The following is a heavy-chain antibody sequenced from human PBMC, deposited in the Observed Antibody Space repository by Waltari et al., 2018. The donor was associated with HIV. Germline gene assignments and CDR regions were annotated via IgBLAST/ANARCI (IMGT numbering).Heavy chain of an antibody. CDR3: ARGVALVRGVKIRGHMDV. D-gene: IGHD3-10*01. CDR1: GYTFSAYA. Sequence: VQLVQSGAEVKRPGASVRVSCTSSGYTFSAYAINWVRQAPGQGLEWMGGINNYDGQTNSAEKFQGRVTMTTDTSKSTASMELRSLRSDDTAVYCCARGVALVRGVKIRGHMDVWGQGTTVTVSS. J-gene: IGHJ6*02. V-gene: IGHV1-18*01. CDR2: INNYDGQT.